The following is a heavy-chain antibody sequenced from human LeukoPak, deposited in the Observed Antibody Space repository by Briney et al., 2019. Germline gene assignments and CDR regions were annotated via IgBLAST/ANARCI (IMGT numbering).Heavy chain of an antibody. Sequence: SETLSLTCTVSGGSLSSGSYYWGWIRQPPGKGLEWIGSIYYSGSIYFSGSSDYNPSLKSRVTISGDTSKNHFSLRLSSVTAADTAVYYCARDFDYWGQGTLVTVSS. CDR1: GGSLSSGSYY. J-gene: IGHJ4*02. V-gene: IGHV4-39*07. CDR3: ARDFDY. CDR2: SIYYSGSIYFSGSS.